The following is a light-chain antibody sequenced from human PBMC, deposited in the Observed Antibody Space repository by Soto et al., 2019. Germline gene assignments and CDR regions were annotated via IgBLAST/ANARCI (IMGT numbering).Light chain of an antibody. Sequence: EIVLTQSPGTLSLSPGERATLSCRASQSVTSSYLAWYHQKRGQAPRLLIYGASSRATGIPDRFSGSGSGTDFTLTISRLEPEDFAVYYCQQYGSSLITFGQGTRLEIK. CDR3: QQYGSSLIT. CDR1: QSVTSSY. J-gene: IGKJ5*01. V-gene: IGKV3-20*01. CDR2: GAS.